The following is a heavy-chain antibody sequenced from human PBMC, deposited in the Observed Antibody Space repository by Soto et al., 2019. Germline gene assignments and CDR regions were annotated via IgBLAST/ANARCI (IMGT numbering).Heavy chain of an antibody. CDR2: IHYSGST. D-gene: IGHD4-4*01. V-gene: IGHV4-61*01. CDR3: ARVTTVTSFDY. J-gene: IGHJ4*02. CDR1: GGSVSSGSHY. Sequence: PSETLSLTCTVSGGSVSSGSHYWSWIRQPPGKGLEWLGYIHYSGSTNYNPSLKSRVTISLDTSKNQFSLKLSSVTAADTAVYYCARVTTVTSFDYWGQGTLVTVSS.